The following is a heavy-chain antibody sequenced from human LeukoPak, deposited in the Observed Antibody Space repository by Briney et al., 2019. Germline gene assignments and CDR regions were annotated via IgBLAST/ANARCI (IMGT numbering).Heavy chain of an antibody. CDR2: INPNSGGT. CDR3: ARTYYYDSSGYYGDAFDI. J-gene: IGHJ3*02. D-gene: IGHD3-22*01. Sequence: ASVKVSCKASGYTFTGYYMHWVRQAPGQGLEWMGRINPNSGGTNYAQKFQGSVTMTRDTSISTAYMELSRLRSDDTAVYYCARTYYYDSSGYYGDAFDIWGQGTMVTVSS. CDR1: GYTFTGYY. V-gene: IGHV1-2*06.